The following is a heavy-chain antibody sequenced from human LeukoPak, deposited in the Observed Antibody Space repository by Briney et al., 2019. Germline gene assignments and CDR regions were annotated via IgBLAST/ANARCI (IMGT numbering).Heavy chain of an antibody. Sequence: GASVKVSCKASGGTFNSYAISWVRQAPGQGLEWMGWISAYNGNTNYAQKLQGRVTMTTDTSTSTAYMELRSLRSDDTAVYYCARNVEGDYFDYWGQGTLVTVSS. J-gene: IGHJ4*02. V-gene: IGHV1-18*04. D-gene: IGHD3-10*02. CDR3: ARNVEGDYFDY. CDR1: GGTFNSYA. CDR2: ISAYNGNT.